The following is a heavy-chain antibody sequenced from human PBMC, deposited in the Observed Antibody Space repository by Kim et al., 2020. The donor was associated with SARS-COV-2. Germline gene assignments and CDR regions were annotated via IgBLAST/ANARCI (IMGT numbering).Heavy chain of an antibody. CDR1: GFTFSSYG. D-gene: IGHD6-6*01. CDR2: ISYDGSNK. Sequence: GGSLRLSCAASGFTFSSYGMHWVRQAPGKGLEWVAVISYDGSNKYYADSVKGRFTISRDNSKNTLYLQMNSLRAEDTAVYYCAKDQEAARPYYYYGMDVWGQRTTVTVPS. J-gene: IGHJ6*01. CDR3: AKDQEAARPYYYYGMDV. V-gene: IGHV3-30*18.